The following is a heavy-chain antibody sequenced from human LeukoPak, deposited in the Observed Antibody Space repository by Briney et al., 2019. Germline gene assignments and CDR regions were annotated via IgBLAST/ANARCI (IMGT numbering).Heavy chain of an antibody. CDR3: ARNIYGGNGWFHP. Sequence: ASVKVSCKASGYTFTSYYIHWVRQAPGQGLEWMGIINPSGGSTTYAQKFQGRVTMTRDTSTSTVYMDLSSLRSEDTAVYYCARNIYGGNGWFHPWGQGTLVTVSS. V-gene: IGHV1-46*01. CDR1: GYTFTSYY. J-gene: IGHJ5*02. CDR2: INPSGGST. D-gene: IGHD4-23*01.